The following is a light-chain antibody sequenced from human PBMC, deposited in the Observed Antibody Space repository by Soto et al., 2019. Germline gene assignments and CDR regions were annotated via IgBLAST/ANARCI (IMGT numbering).Light chain of an antibody. J-gene: IGKJ1*01. CDR2: WAS. CDR1: QSVLYSSNNKNY. CDR3: QQYYTTPST. V-gene: IGKV4-1*01. Sequence: DIVMTQSPDSVAVSLGERATINCKSSQSVLYSSNNKNYLAWYQQRPGQPPKLLIYWASTRESGVPDRFSGSGSGPDFTLTITNLQAEDVAVYSCQQYYTTPSTFGQGTRVEI.